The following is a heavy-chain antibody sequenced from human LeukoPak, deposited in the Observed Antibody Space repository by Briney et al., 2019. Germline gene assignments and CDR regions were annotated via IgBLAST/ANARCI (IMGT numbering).Heavy chain of an antibody. J-gene: IGHJ4*02. V-gene: IGHV4-59*11. D-gene: IGHD5-18*01. CDR3: ATIKRGSIFGYFDF. CDR1: GGSISSHY. CDR2: LFDSVNT. Sequence: SETLSLTCTVSGGSISSHYWSWIRQPPGRGLEWIAYLFDSVNTKDNPSLQSRLTLSADTSKNQSSLRLSSVTAADTAVYYCATIKRGSIFGYFDFWGQGIKVTVSS.